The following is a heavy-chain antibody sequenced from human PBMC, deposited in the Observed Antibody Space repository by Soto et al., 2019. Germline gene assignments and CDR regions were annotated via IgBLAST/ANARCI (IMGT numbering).Heavy chain of an antibody. D-gene: IGHD3-22*01. CDR1: GGSISSSSYY. CDR2: IYYSGST. CDR3: ARNNYDKDGYYFDY. Sequence: PSETLSLTCTVSGGSISSSSYYWGWIRQPPGKGLEWIGSIYYSGSTYYNPSLKSRVTISVDTSKNQFSLKLSSVTAADTAVYYRARNNYDKDGYYFDYWGQGTLVTVSS. V-gene: IGHV4-39*01. J-gene: IGHJ4*02.